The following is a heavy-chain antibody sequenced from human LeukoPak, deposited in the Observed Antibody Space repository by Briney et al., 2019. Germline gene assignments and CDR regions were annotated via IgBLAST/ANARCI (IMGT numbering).Heavy chain of an antibody. J-gene: IGHJ5*02. CDR3: ARDHIPFMVRPNWFDP. V-gene: IGHV1-18*01. CDR1: GYTFTSYG. CDR2: ISAYNGNT. D-gene: IGHD3-10*01. Sequence: ASVKVSCKASGYTFTSYGISWVRQAPGQGLEWMGWISAYNGNTNYAQKLQGRVTMTTDTSTSTAYMELRSLRSDDTAVYYCARDHIPFMVRPNWFDPWGQGALVTVSS.